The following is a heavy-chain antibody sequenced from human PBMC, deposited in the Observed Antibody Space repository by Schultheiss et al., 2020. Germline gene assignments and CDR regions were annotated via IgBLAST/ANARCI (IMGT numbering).Heavy chain of an antibody. D-gene: IGHD6-13*01. CDR2: MYYTGST. CDR3: ARSGYTTGTVYYFDH. CDR1: GGSISSSSYY. Sequence: SETLSLTCTVSGGSISSSSYYWAWIRQPPGKGLEWIGSMYYTGSTYYDTSLKIRVTISADTPKNQFSLRLNSVTAADTAVYYCARSGYTTGTVYYFDHWGQGTLVNVSS. J-gene: IGHJ4*02. V-gene: IGHV4-39*01.